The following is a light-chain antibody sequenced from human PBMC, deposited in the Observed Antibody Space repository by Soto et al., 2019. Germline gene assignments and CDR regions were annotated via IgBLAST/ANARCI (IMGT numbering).Light chain of an antibody. Sequence: DIQMTQSPSSLSASIGDRVTITCQARQDVSHFSNWFQQKPGKAPKLLIYDASSLETGVPSRFSGRGSGTRFTFTITSLQPEDIATYYCQQYDRLPWTFGQGTKVDIK. V-gene: IGKV1-33*01. CDR3: QQYDRLPWT. CDR1: QDVSHF. CDR2: DAS. J-gene: IGKJ1*01.